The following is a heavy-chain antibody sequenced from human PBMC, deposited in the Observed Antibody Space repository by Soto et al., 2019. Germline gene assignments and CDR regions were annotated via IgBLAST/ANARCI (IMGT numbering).Heavy chain of an antibody. CDR2: INPNSGGT. CDR3: ARDSAPIAVKLRYFDHNQHWFDP. V-gene: IGHV1-2*04. Sequence: APLKVSCKASGYTFTGYYIHWVRQAPEQGLEWMGWINPNSGGTNYAQKFQGWVTMTRDTSISTAYMELSRLRSDDTAVYYCARDSAPIAVKLRYFDHNQHWFDPWGQGTLVTVSS. CDR1: GYTFTGYY. D-gene: IGHD3-9*01. J-gene: IGHJ5*02.